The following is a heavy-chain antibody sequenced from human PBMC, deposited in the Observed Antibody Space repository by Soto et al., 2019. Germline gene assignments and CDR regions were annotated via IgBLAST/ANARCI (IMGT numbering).Heavy chain of an antibody. CDR1: GYTFTGYY. D-gene: IGHD5-18*01. CDR3: ARGPDTAMVQDY. CDR2: INPNSGGT. V-gene: IGHV1-2*04. J-gene: IGHJ4*02. Sequence: GASVKVSCKASGYTFTGYYMHWVRQAPGQGLEWMGWINPNSGGTNYAQKFQGWVTMTRDTSISTAYMELSRLRSDDAAVYYCARGPDTAMVQDYWGQGTLVTVSS.